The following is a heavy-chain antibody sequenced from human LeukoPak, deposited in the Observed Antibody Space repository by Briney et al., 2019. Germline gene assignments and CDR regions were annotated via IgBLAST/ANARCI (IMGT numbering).Heavy chain of an antibody. D-gene: IGHD3-3*01. CDR2: ISSSSSTI. J-gene: IGHJ4*02. V-gene: IGHV3-48*01. Sequence: GGSLRLSCAASGFTFDDYAMHWVRQAPGKGLQWVSYISSSSSTIYNADSVKGRFTISRDNAKNSLYLQMNSLRAEDTAVYYCARTPYDFWSASYSYYFDYWGQGILVTVSS. CDR1: GFTFDDYA. CDR3: ARTPYDFWSASYSYYFDY.